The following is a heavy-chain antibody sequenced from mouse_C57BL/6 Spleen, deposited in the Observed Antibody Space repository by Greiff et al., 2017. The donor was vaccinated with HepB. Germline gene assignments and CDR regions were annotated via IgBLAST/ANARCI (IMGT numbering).Heavy chain of an antibody. V-gene: IGHV1-18*01. J-gene: IGHJ1*03. CDR1: GYTFTDYN. Sequence: VQLQQSGPELVKPGASVKIPCKASGYTFTDYNMDWVKQSHGKSLEWIGDINPNNGGTIYNQKFKGKATLTVDKASSTAYMELRSLTSEDTAVYYCARGEGYSTTVDFDVWGTGTTVTVSS. D-gene: IGHD1-1*01. CDR2: INPNNGGT. CDR3: ARGEGYSTTVDFDV.